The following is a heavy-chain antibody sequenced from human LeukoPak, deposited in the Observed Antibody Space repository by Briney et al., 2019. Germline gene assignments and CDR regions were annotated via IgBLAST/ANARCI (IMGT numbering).Heavy chain of an antibody. Sequence: ASVKVSCKASGYTFTSYGISWVRQAPGQGLEWMGWISAYNGNTNYAQKLQGRVTMTTDTSTSTAYMELRSLRSDDTAVYYCARDYPINYGDSHPDDWGQGTLVTVSS. J-gene: IGHJ4*02. CDR3: ARDYPINYGDSHPDD. CDR2: ISAYNGNT. D-gene: IGHD4-17*01. V-gene: IGHV1-18*01. CDR1: GYTFTSYG.